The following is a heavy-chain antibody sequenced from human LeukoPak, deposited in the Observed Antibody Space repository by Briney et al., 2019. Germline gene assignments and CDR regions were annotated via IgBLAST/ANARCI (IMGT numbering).Heavy chain of an antibody. Sequence: GESLKISCKGSGYSFTSYWIGWVRQMPGKGLEWMGIIYPGDSDTRYSPSFQGQVTISADKSIRTAYLQWSSLKASDTAMYYCARVYYYGSGSYYNGGFDYWGQGTLVTVSS. V-gene: IGHV5-51*01. D-gene: IGHD3-10*01. CDR3: ARVYYYGSGSYYNGGFDY. J-gene: IGHJ4*02. CDR1: GYSFTSYW. CDR2: IYPGDSDT.